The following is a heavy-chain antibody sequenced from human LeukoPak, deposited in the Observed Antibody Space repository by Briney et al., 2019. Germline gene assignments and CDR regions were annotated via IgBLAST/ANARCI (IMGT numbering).Heavy chain of an antibody. V-gene: IGHV4-34*01. J-gene: IGHJ4*02. Sequence: SETLSLTCAVYGGSFSGYYWSWIRQPPGKGLEWIGEINHSGSTNYNPSLESRVTISVDTSKNQFSLKLSSVTAADTAVYYCARGRGYSSGHRNLDYWGQGTLVTVSS. CDR2: INHSGST. D-gene: IGHD6-19*01. CDR3: ARGRGYSSGHRNLDY. CDR1: GGSFSGYY.